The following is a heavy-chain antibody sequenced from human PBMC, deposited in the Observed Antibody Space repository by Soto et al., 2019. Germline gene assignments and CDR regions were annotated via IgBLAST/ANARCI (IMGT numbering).Heavy chain of an antibody. J-gene: IGHJ6*01. CDR3: ARYVYSNSASRYYSYGTDV. CDR2: ISSSSSYT. Sequence: GKGLEWVSYISSSSSYTSYADSVKGRFTISRDNAKNSLYLQMNSLRDEDTAVYYCARYVYSNSASRYYSYGTDVWLQGSTVAV. D-gene: IGHD2-2*01. V-gene: IGHV3-11*06.